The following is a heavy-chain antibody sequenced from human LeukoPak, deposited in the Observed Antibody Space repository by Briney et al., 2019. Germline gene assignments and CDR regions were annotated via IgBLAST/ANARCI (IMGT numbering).Heavy chain of an antibody. V-gene: IGHV4-59*01. J-gene: IGHJ5*02. Sequence: SETLSLTCTVSGGSISSYYWSWIRQPPGKGLEWIGYIYYSGSTNYNPSLKSRVTISVDTSKNQFSLKLSSATAADTAVYYCARGPPYSSSWYSGWFDPWGQGTLVTVSS. CDR3: ARGPPYSSSWYSGWFDP. D-gene: IGHD6-13*01. CDR1: GGSISSYY. CDR2: IYYSGST.